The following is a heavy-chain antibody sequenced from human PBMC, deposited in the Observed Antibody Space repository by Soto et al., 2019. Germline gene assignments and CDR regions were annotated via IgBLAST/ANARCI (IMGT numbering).Heavy chain of an antibody. CDR3: AKVGSSAPIVMGYYYMDV. CDR2: ISGSGCST. Sequence: GGSLRLSCAASGFTFSSYAMSWVRQAPGKGLEWVSAISGSGCSTYYADSVKGRFTISRDNSKNTLYLQMNSLRAEDTGVYYCAKVGSSAPIVMGYYYMDVWGKGTTVTVSS. J-gene: IGHJ6*03. V-gene: IGHV3-23*01. CDR1: GFTFSSYA. D-gene: IGHD3-16*02.